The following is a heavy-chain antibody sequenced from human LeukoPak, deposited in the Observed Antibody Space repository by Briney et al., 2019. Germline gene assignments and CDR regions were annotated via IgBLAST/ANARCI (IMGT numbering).Heavy chain of an antibody. V-gene: IGHV4-34*01. D-gene: IGHD3-10*01. CDR2: INHSGST. CDR1: GGSFSGYY. J-gene: IGHJ4*02. CDR3: ASQMRFPTDY. Sequence: SETLSLTCAVYGGSFSGYYWSWIRQPPGKGLEWIGEINHSGSTNYNPSLKSRVTISADTSKNQFSLKLSSVTAADTAVYYCASQMRFPTDYWGQGTLVTVSS.